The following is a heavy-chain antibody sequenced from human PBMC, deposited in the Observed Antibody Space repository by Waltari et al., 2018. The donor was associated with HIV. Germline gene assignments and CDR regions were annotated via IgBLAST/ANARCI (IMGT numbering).Heavy chain of an antibody. CDR3: AKEVVALPHYYYYGLDV. Sequence: EVQLVESGGGLVQPGGSLRLSCAASGFTFCSYSMNWVRQAPGSGRGWVSNISSTSNTIYAADSVNGGFTVSRDNAKNSLSLQMNSLRAEDTAVYFCAKEVVALPHYYYYGLDVWGQGTTVTVSS. CDR1: GFTFCSYS. J-gene: IGHJ6*02. V-gene: IGHV3-48*04. D-gene: IGHD2-15*01. CDR2: ISSTSNTI.